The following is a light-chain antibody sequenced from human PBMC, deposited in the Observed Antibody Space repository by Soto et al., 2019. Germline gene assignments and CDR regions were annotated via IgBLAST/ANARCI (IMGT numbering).Light chain of an antibody. J-gene: IGKJ2*01. CDR3: LQDYIYPYT. CDR1: QDIRND. Sequence: AIQMTQSPSSLAVSVGDRVTITCRASQDIRNDLGWYQQKPGKAPKLLIYGTSNLQRGVPSGFSGRGSGTEFALTTSSLQPEDFAIYYCLQDYIYPYTVGQGTKVDIK. V-gene: IGKV1-6*01. CDR2: GTS.